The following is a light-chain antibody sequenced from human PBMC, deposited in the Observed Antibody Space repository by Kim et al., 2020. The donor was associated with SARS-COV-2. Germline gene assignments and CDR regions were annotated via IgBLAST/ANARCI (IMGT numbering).Light chain of an antibody. V-gene: IGKV1-39*01. J-gene: IGKJ1*01. CDR1: QSISSY. CDR3: QQSYSNPRT. Sequence: DIQMTQSPSSLSASVGDRVIITCRASQSISSYLNWYQQKPGKAPKLLIYAASILQSGVPSRFSGSGSGTDFTLTISSLQPEDFATYYCQQSYSNPRTFGQGTKVDIK. CDR2: AAS.